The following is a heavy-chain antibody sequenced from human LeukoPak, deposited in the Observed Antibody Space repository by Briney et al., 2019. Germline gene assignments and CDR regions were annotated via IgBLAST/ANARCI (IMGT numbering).Heavy chain of an antibody. CDR2: IIPILGIA. CDR1: GGTFSSYA. CDR3: ARGNKLYYYGSGTPAPNFDY. J-gene: IGHJ4*02. V-gene: IGHV1-69*04. D-gene: IGHD3-10*01. Sequence: ASVKVSYKASGGTFSSYAISWVRQAPGQGLEWMGRIIPILGIANYAQKFQGRVTITADKSTSTAYMELSSLRSEDTAVYYCARGNKLYYYGSGTPAPNFDYWAREPWSPSPQ.